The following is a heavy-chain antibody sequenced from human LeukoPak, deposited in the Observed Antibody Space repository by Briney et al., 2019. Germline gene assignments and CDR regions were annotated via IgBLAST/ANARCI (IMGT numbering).Heavy chain of an antibody. CDR2: IYTSGST. CDR3: ARGGDYDVLTGYHYYFDY. CDR1: SGSISSGSSY. Sequence: SETLSLTCSVSSGSISSGSSYWNWTRQPAGKGLEWIGHIYTSGSTHYNPSLKSRATISADTSKNQFSLNLSSVTAADTAVYFCARGGDYDVLTGYHYYFDYWGQGTLVTVSS. V-gene: IGHV4-61*09. D-gene: IGHD3-9*01. J-gene: IGHJ4*02.